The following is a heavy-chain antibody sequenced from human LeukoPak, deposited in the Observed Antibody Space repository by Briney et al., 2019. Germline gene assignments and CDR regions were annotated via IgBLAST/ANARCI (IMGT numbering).Heavy chain of an antibody. Sequence: PGASLRLSCAASGFTFSSYAMSWVRQAPGQGLEWVSAISGSGGSTYYADSVKGRFTISRDNSKNTLYLQMNSLRAEDTAVYYCAKDMDYYDSSGYFLYFDYWGQGTLVTVSS. V-gene: IGHV3-23*01. J-gene: IGHJ4*02. CDR1: GFTFSSYA. CDR3: AKDMDYYDSSGYFLYFDY. D-gene: IGHD3-22*01. CDR2: ISGSGGST.